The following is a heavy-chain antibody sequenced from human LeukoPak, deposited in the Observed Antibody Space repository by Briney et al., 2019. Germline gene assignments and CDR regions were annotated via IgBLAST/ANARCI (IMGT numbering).Heavy chain of an antibody. CDR2: ISGSGGST. Sequence: GGSLRLSCAASGFTFSSYAMSWVRQAPGKGLEWVSVISGSGGSTYSADYLKARFTISRDNSKNTLYLQMNSLRAEDMAVYYCAKDGSHGSGSSHWGQGTLVTVSS. J-gene: IGHJ4*02. D-gene: IGHD3-10*01. CDR3: AKDGSHGSGSSH. V-gene: IGHV3-23*01. CDR1: GFTFSSYA.